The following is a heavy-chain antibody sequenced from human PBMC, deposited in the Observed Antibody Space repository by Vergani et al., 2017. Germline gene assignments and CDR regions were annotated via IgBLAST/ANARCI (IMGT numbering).Heavy chain of an antibody. CDR1: GFTFSSYA. V-gene: IGHV3-23*01. CDR3: AKDSVVARPSGCYY. D-gene: IGHD3-22*01. CDR2: ISGSGGSK. J-gene: IGHJ4*02. Sequence: EVQLLESGGGLVQPGGSLRLSCAASGFTFSSYAMSWVRQAPGKGLEWVSAISGSGGSKYYAASVKGRLTISMDNSKNTLYLQMNSLRAEDTAVYYCAKDSVVARPSGCYYWGQGTLVTVSS.